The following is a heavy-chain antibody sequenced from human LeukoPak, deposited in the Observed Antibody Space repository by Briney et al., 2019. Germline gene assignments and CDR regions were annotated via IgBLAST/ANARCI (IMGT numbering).Heavy chain of an antibody. J-gene: IGHJ6*03. Sequence: ASVKVSCKASGYTFTGYYMHWVRQAPGQGLEWMGWINPNSGGTNYAQKFQGRVTMTRDTSISTAYMELSRLRSDDTAVYYCARVGAREVHYYYYYYMDVWGKGTTVTVSS. CDR3: ARVGAREVHYYYYYYMDV. D-gene: IGHD3-16*01. CDR2: INPNSGGT. V-gene: IGHV1-2*02. CDR1: GYTFTGYY.